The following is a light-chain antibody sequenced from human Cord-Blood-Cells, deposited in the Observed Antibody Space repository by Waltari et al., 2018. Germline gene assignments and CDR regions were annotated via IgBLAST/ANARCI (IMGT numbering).Light chain of an antibody. V-gene: IGLV2-8*01. CDR1: SSDVGGYNY. CDR2: EVS. CDR3: SSYAGSNVA. J-gene: IGLJ1*01. Sequence: QPARTHPPPASGSPGHSVPIPCTGTSSDVGGYNYVSWYQQHPGKAPKRMIYEVSKRPSGVPDRFSGSKSGNTASLTVSGLQAEDEADYYCSSYAGSNVAFGTGTKVTVL.